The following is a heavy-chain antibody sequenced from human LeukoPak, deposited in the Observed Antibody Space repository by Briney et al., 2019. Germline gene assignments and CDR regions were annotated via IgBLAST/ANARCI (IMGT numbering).Heavy chain of an antibody. D-gene: IGHD2-2*01. CDR1: GGSISSSSYC. J-gene: IGHJ4*02. Sequence: PSETLSLTCTVSGGSISSSSYCWGWIRQPPGKGLEWIGSIYYSGTTYYNPSLKSRVTISVDTSKNQFSLKLSSVTAADTAVYYCAIPYCSSTSCPGFDSWGQGTLVTVSS. CDR3: AIPYCSSTSCPGFDS. CDR2: IYYSGTT. V-gene: IGHV4-39*01.